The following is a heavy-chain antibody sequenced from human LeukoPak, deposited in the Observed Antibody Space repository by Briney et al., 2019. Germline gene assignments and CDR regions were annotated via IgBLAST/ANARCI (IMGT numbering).Heavy chain of an antibody. CDR2: ISGSGGST. D-gene: IGHD6-19*01. J-gene: IGHJ4*02. V-gene: IGHV3-23*01. Sequence: GGSLSLSCAASGFTFSNYAMSWVRQAPGKGLEWVSAISGSGGSTYYADSVKGRFTISRDNSKNTLYLQMNSLRAEDTAVYYCARDKGDYIAVAGFFDYWGQGTLVTVSS. CDR3: ARDKGDYIAVAGFFDY. CDR1: GFTFSNYA.